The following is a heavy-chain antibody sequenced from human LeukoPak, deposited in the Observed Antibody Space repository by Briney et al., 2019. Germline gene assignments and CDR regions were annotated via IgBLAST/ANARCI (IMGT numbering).Heavy chain of an antibody. D-gene: IGHD5-18*01. CDR2: IYPGDSDT. CDR3: ARRGSSYEFFDS. V-gene: IGHV5-51*01. CDR1: GFSFTTYW. Sequence: GESLKISCKGSGFSFTTYWIGWVRQLPGKGLEWMGIIYPGDSDTRYSPSFQGQVTISADKSINTAYLQWSSLKASDTAIYYCARRGSSYEFFDSWGQGTLVTVSS. J-gene: IGHJ4*02.